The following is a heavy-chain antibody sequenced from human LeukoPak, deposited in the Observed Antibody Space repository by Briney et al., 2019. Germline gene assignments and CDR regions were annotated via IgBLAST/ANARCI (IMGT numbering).Heavy chain of an antibody. Sequence: GGSLRLSCAASGFTSSSYAMHWVRQAPGKGLEWVAVISYDGSNKYYADSVKGRFTISRDNSKNTLYLQMNSLRAEDTAVYYCARDRITMVRGVIVTDSFDYWGQGTLVTVSS. CDR1: GFTSSSYA. CDR2: ISYDGSNK. J-gene: IGHJ4*02. CDR3: ARDRITMVRGVIVTDSFDY. D-gene: IGHD3-10*01. V-gene: IGHV3-30-3*01.